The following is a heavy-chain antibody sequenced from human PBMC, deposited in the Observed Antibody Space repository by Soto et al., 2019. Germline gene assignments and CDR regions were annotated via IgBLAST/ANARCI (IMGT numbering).Heavy chain of an antibody. CDR2: IYPGGVNI. CDR3: ARDQSWHDLVWWCDP. D-gene: IGHD1-1*01. J-gene: IGHJ5*02. V-gene: IGHV1-46*03. Sequence: QVQLVQSGAEVKKPGASVKVSCKAIGYSFTSHYMHWVRQAPGQGLEWMGTIYPGGVNIGYAQKCKGRVTMTKDTSTRTGYMELNSLTSEDTAVYYCARDQSWHDLVWWCDPWGQGTLVTVSS. CDR1: GYSFTSHY.